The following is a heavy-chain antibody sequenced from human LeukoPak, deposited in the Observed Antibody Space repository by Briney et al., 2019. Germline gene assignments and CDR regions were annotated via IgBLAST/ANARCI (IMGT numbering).Heavy chain of an antibody. J-gene: IGHJ4*02. Sequence: GRSLRLSCAASGFTFSSYAMHWVRQAPGKGLEWVAVISYDGSNKYYADSVKGRFTISRDNSKNTLYLQMNSLRAEDTAVYYCARAPCGGDCYSMDYWGQGTLVTVSS. CDR1: GFTFSSYA. D-gene: IGHD2-21*02. CDR2: ISYDGSNK. CDR3: ARAPCGGDCYSMDY. V-gene: IGHV3-30-3*01.